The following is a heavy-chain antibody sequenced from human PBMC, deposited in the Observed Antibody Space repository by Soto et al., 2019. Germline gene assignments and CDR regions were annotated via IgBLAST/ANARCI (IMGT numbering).Heavy chain of an antibody. D-gene: IGHD3-10*01. V-gene: IGHV3-9*01. CDR1: GFTFDDYA. CDR2: ISWNSGSV. J-gene: IGHJ6*03. CDR3: AKGIRGIRLGYFMDV. Sequence: EVQLVESGGGLVQPGRSLRLSCAAFGFTFDDYAMHWVRQAPGKGLEWVSGISWNSGSVGYADSVKGRFTISRDNAKNSLHLEMDSLRVEDTALYYCAKGIRGIRLGYFMDVWGRGTAVTVSS.